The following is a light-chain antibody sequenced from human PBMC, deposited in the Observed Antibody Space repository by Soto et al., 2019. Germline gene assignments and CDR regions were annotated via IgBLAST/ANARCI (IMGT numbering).Light chain of an antibody. CDR2: DVS. J-gene: IGLJ1*01. V-gene: IGLV2-11*01. Sequence: HSALTQPRSVSGSPGQSVTISCTGTSSDVGGYNYVSWYQQHPGTAPKFMIYDVSERPSGVPDRFSGSKSGNTASLTISGLQAEDEADYYCCSYAGTYTYVFGAGTKVTVL. CDR1: SSDVGGYNY. CDR3: CSYAGTYTYV.